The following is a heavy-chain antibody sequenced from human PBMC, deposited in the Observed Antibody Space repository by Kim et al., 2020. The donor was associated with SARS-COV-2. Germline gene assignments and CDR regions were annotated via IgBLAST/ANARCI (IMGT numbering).Heavy chain of an antibody. Sequence: GESLKISCKGSGYSFTSYWISWVRQMPGKGLEWMGRIDPSDSYSNYSPSFQGHVTISADKSISTAYLQWSSLKASDTAMYYCARHLRDFWSVEGYYYGMDVWGQGTTVTVSS. CDR1: GYSFTSYW. J-gene: IGHJ6*02. CDR2: IDPSDSYS. D-gene: IGHD3-3*01. CDR3: ARHLRDFWSVEGYYYGMDV. V-gene: IGHV5-10-1*01.